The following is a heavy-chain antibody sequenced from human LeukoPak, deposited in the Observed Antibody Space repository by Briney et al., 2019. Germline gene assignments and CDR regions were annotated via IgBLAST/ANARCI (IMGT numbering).Heavy chain of an antibody. CDR3: MRGPPWGY. D-gene: IGHD7-27*01. Sequence: GGTLRLSCAASGFTFSDAWMNWVRQAPGKGLEWVGRIKSKTDGGTSDYAAPVKGRFTISRDDSKNTLYVQMNSLKTEDTAVYYCMRGPPWGYWGQGTLVTVSS. J-gene: IGHJ4*02. CDR1: GFTFSDAW. V-gene: IGHV3-15*01. CDR2: IKSKTDGGTS.